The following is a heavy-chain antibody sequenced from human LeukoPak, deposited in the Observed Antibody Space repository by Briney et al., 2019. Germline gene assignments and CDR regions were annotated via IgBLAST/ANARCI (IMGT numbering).Heavy chain of an antibody. CDR2: ISSNGGST. V-gene: IGHV3-64*01. CDR1: GFTFSSYA. Sequence: PGGSLRLSCAASGFTFSSYAMHWVRQAPGKGLEHVSAISSNGGSTYYANSVKGRFTISRDNSKNTLYLQVGSLRAEDMAVYYCARVAVGATGYFDYWGQGTLVTVSS. D-gene: IGHD1-26*01. J-gene: IGHJ4*02. CDR3: ARVAVGATGYFDY.